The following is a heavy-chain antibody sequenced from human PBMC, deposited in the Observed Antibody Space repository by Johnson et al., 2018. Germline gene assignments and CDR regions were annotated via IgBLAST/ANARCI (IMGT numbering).Heavy chain of an antibody. Sequence: QVQLVQSGGGVVQPGRSLRLSCAASGFTFSSYAMHWVRQAPGKGLEWVAVISYDGSNKYYEDSVKGRFTISRDNSKNTLYLQMNSRRAEDTAVYYCAKDSNTAMAPYYMDVWGKGTTVTVSS. CDR3: AKDSNTAMAPYYMDV. CDR2: ISYDGSNK. V-gene: IGHV3-30-3*01. D-gene: IGHD5-18*01. J-gene: IGHJ6*03. CDR1: GFTFSSYA.